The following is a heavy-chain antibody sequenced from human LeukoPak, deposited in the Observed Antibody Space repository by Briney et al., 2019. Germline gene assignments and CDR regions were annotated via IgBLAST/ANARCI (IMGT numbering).Heavy chain of an antibody. Sequence: SETLSLTCAVYGGSFSGYYWSWIRQPPGKGLEWIGEINHSGSTNYNPSLKSRVTISVDTSKNQFSLKLSSVTAADTAVYYCARGRTYYDLWSGYYRSWFDPWGQGTLVTVSS. CDR1: GGSFSGYY. CDR2: INHSGST. D-gene: IGHD3-3*01. J-gene: IGHJ5*02. V-gene: IGHV4-34*01. CDR3: ARGRTYYDLWSGYYRSWFDP.